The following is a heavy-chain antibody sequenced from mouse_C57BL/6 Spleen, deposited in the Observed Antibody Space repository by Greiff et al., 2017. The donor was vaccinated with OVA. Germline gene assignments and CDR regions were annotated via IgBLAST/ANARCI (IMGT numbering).Heavy chain of an antibody. CDR3: ARQIYDGYYYFDY. CDR1: GFTFSSYT. V-gene: IGHV5-9*01. CDR2: ISGGGGNT. J-gene: IGHJ2*01. D-gene: IGHD2-3*01. Sequence: EVMLVESGGGLVKPGGSLKLSCAASGFTFSSYTMSWVRQTPEKRLEGVATISGGGGNTYYPDSVKGRFTISRDNAKNTLYLQMSSLRSEDTAMYYCARQIYDGYYYFDYWGQGTTLTVSS.